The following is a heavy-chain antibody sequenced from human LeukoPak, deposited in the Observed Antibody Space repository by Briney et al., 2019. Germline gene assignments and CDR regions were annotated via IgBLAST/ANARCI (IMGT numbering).Heavy chain of an antibody. V-gene: IGHV3-23*01. CDR2: ICGSGSRT. CDR3: AKSGGWFGENGPFDS. J-gene: IGHJ4*02. D-gene: IGHD3-10*01. Sequence: GGSLRLSCAASGFTFSSYAMSWVRPAPGKGLEWVSAICGSGSRTYYADSVKGRFTISSDNSNNTLYLQMNSLRAEDTAVYYCAKSGGWFGENGPFDSWGRGTLVTVSS. CDR1: GFTFSSYA.